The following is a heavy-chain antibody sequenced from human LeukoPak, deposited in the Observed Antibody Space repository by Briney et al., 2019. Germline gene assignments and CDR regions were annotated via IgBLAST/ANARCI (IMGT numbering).Heavy chain of an antibody. Sequence: PSETLSLTCAVSGYSISSGYYWGWIRQPPGKGLEWIGSIYYSGSTHYNPSINSRVTISIDVSKNHFPLKLSSVTAADTAVYYCARVGAGWSGSYYFDYWGQGTLVTVSS. CDR2: IYYSGST. V-gene: IGHV4-38-2*01. J-gene: IGHJ4*02. D-gene: IGHD1-26*01. CDR1: GYSISSGYY. CDR3: ARVGAGWSGSYYFDY.